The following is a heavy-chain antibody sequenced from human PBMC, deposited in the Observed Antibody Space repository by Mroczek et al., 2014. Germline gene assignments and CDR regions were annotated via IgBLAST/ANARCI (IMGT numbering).Heavy chain of an antibody. V-gene: IGHV3-23*01. CDR2: ISGSGGST. Sequence: ESGGGLVQPGGSLRLSCAASGFTFSSYAMSWVRQAPGKGLEWVSAISGSGGSTYYADSVKGRFTISRDNSKNTLYLQMNSLRAEDTAVYYCAKDQIVRGSWSDEYFQHWGQGTLVTVSS. CDR3: AKDQIVRGSWSDEYFQH. D-gene: IGHD6-13*01. J-gene: IGHJ1*01. CDR1: GFTFSSYA.